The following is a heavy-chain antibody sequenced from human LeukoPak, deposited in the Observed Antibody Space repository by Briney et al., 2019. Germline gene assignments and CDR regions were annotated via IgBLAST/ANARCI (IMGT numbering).Heavy chain of an antibody. V-gene: IGHV4-59*08. D-gene: IGHD3-10*01. CDR1: GGPITSHY. CDR3: ARLSSGSHDY. Sequence: PSQTLSLTCSVSGGPITSHYWSWMRQYPEKGQGWIAYFYYSGSTTNYNPSLKSRVTISVDTSKNQFSLNLRSVTAADTAVYYCARLSSGSHDYWGRGTLVTVSS. J-gene: IGHJ4*02. CDR2: FYYSGST.